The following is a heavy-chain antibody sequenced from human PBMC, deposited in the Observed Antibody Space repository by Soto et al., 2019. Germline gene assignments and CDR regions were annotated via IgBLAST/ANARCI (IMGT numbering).Heavy chain of an antibody. J-gene: IGHJ6*02. CDR1: GCTLTNYW. V-gene: IGHV3-74*01. CDR2: INGDASNA. CDR3: ARGIQYRYGMDV. D-gene: IGHD4-4*01. Sequence: EVQLVESGGTLVQPGGSLRLSCAAAGCTLTNYWMHWVRQAPGKGLVWVSRINGDASNAFYADSVKGRFTISRDNAKNTVYLQLNGLGAEDTAVYYCARGIQYRYGMDVWGQGTTVTVSS.